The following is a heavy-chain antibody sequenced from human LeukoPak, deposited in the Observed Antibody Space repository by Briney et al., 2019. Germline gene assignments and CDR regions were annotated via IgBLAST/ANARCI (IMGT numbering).Heavy chain of an antibody. CDR2: ISDSGGRT. CDR1: GITLSNYG. D-gene: IGHD3-10*01. V-gene: IGHV3-23*01. J-gene: IGHJ4*02. Sequence: GGSLRLSCAVSGITLSNYGMSWVRQAPGKGLEWVAGISDSGGRTNYADSVNGRFTISRANPKNTLYLQMNRLRAEDTAVYFCAKRGVVIRVILVGFHKEAYYSDSSAQEPLVTVSS. CDR3: AKRGVVIRVILVGFHKEAYYSDS.